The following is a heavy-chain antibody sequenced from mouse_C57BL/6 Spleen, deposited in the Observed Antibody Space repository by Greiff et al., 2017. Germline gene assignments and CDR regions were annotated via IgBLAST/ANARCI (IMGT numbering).Heavy chain of an antibody. V-gene: IGHV5-17*01. D-gene: IGHD2-4*01. CDR1: GFTFSDYG. CDR3: ARHYYDYDGYFDV. J-gene: IGHJ1*03. Sequence: EVQLVESGGGLVKPGGSLKLSCAASGFTFSDYGMHWVRQAPEKGLEWVAYISSGSSTIYYADTVKGRFTISRDNAKNTLFLQMTSLRSEDTAMYYCARHYYDYDGYFDVWGTGTTVTVSS. CDR2: ISSGSSTI.